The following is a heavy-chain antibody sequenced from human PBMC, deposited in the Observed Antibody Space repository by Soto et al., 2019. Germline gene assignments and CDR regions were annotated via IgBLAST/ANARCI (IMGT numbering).Heavy chain of an antibody. CDR2: IYYSGST. D-gene: IGHD4-17*01. CDR1: GDSISSGGYY. CDR3: ARCLGDGGYPPAYWFDP. J-gene: IGHJ5*02. V-gene: IGHV4-31*03. Sequence: SETLSLTCTVSGDSISSGGYYWSWIRQHPGKGLEWIGYIYYSGSTYYNPSLKSRVIMSVDTSKNHFSLRLTSVTVADTAVYYWARCLGDGGYPPAYWFDPWGQGTLVTVSS.